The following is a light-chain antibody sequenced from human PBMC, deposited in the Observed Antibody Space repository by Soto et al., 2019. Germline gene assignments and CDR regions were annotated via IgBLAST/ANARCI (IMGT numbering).Light chain of an antibody. J-gene: IGKJ4*01. CDR1: HRIRNS. Sequence: DIQMTQSPSTLSASVGDRVTITCRASHRIRNSLAWYQQKPGEAPKYLIYRASSLESGVPSRFSGSGSGTELTLSISSLQPDDFAIYYCQQFHSYPLTFGGGTKVDIK. CDR2: RAS. V-gene: IGKV1-5*03. CDR3: QQFHSYPLT.